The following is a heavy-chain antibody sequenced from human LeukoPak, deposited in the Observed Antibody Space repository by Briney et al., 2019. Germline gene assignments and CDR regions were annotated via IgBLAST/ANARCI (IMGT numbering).Heavy chain of an antibody. CDR3: ARVAYSSSWYTVGDYFDY. CDR2: IYYSGST. CDR1: GGSISSYY. D-gene: IGHD6-13*01. V-gene: IGHV4-59*01. Sequence: PSETLSLTCTVSGGSISSYYWSWIRQPPGKGLEWIGHIYYSGSTNYNPSLKSRVTISVDTSKNQFSLKLSSVTAADTAVYYCARVAYSSSWYTVGDYFDYWGQGTLVTVSS. J-gene: IGHJ4*02.